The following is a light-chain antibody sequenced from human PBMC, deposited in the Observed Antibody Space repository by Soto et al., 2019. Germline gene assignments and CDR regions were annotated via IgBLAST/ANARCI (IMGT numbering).Light chain of an antibody. J-gene: IGKJ2*01. Sequence: EIVLTQSPGTLSLSPGERATLSCRASQSVSSSYLAWYQQKPGQAPRLLIYGASSRATGIPDRFSGSGSGTDFTLTISRLEPEDFAVHYCQQYGSSPFYTFGQGTKLEIK. CDR3: QQYGSSPFYT. CDR1: QSVSSSY. CDR2: GAS. V-gene: IGKV3-20*01.